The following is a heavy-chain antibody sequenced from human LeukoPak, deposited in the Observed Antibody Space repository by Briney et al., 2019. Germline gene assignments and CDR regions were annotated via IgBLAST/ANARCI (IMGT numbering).Heavy chain of an antibody. Sequence: ASVKVSCKASGYTFTGYYMHWVRQDPGQGLEWMGWINPDSDVTNYAQKFQGRVTMTRDTSISTAYMELSRLRSDDTAVYYCARGLGGLQADYWGQGTLVIVSS. CDR3: ARGLGGLQADY. CDR1: GYTFTGYY. CDR2: INPDSDVT. D-gene: IGHD3-10*01. J-gene: IGHJ4*02. V-gene: IGHV1-2*02.